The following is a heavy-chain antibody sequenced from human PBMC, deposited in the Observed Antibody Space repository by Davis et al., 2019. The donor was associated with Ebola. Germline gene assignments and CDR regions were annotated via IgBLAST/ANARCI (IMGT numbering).Heavy chain of an antibody. J-gene: IGHJ6*03. CDR3: ARVAHLWFGESKYYYYMDV. CDR2: IWYDGSNK. CDR1: VFTFSSYV. V-gene: IGHV3-33*01. Sequence: PGGSLRLSFPASVFTFSSYVMHWVRQAPVKGLVWVAVIWYDGSNKYYADSVKGRFTISRDNSKNTLYLQMNSLRAEDTAVYDCARVAHLWFGESKYYYYMDVWGKGATVTVSS. D-gene: IGHD3-10*01.